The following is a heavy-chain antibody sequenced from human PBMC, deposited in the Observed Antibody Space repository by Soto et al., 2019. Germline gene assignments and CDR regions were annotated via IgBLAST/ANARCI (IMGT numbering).Heavy chain of an antibody. D-gene: IGHD2-15*01. CDR1: GYSFTSYW. Sequence: EVQLVQSGAEVKKPGESLRISCKGSGYSFTSYWISWVRQMPGKGLEWMGRIDPSDSYTNYSPSFQGHVTISADKSISTAYLQWSSLKASDTAMYYCARQDHSAEGPLYGMDVWGQGTTVTVSS. CDR2: IDPSDSYT. CDR3: ARQDHSAEGPLYGMDV. V-gene: IGHV5-10-1*03. J-gene: IGHJ6*02.